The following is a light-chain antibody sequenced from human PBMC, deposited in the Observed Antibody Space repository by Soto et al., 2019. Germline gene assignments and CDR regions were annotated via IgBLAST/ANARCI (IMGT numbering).Light chain of an antibody. CDR1: SSNIGNND. Sequence: QSALTQPLSASGTPGQRVTISCAGSSSNIGNNDVYWYQQVPGTAPKLLIDTDNQRPSGVPDRFSGSKSGTSASLAISGLRPEDEADYYCAAWDDSLSGVLFGGGTKLTVL. V-gene: IGLV1-47*02. CDR3: AAWDDSLSGVL. CDR2: TDN. J-gene: IGLJ2*01.